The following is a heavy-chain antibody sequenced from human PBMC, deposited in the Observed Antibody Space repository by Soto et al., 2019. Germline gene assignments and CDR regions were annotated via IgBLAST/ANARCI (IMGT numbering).Heavy chain of an antibody. D-gene: IGHD5-18*01. CDR3: AKEFTGGQLWFISYGMDV. J-gene: IGHJ6*02. CDR2: ISGSGGST. CDR1: GFTFSSYA. Sequence: GGSLRLSCAASGFTFSSYAMSWVRQAPGKGLEWVSAISGSGGSTYYADSVKGRFTISRDNSKNTLYLQMNSLRAEDTAVYYCAKEFTGGQLWFISYGMDVWGQGTTVTVSS. V-gene: IGHV3-23*01.